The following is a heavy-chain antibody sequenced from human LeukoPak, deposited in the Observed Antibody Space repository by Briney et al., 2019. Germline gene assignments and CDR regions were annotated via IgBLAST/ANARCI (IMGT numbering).Heavy chain of an antibody. D-gene: IGHD2-15*01. CDR1: GFTFSTKS. Sequence: GGSLRLSCAVSGFTFSTKSMNWVRQAPGKGLEWVSYITADSGTTYYADSVKGRFTISRDNAKNSLYLQMNSLRDEDTAVYYCARGRHCSGGSCLPGDYWGQGTLVTVSS. CDR3: ARGRHCSGGSCLPGDY. V-gene: IGHV3-48*02. CDR2: ITADSGTT. J-gene: IGHJ4*02.